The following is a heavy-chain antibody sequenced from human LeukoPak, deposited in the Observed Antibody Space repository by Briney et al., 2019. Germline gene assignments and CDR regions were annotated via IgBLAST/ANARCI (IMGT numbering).Heavy chain of an antibody. V-gene: IGHV1-24*01. J-gene: IGHJ4*02. Sequence: GASVKVSCKVSGYTLTELSMHWVRQAPGKGLEWMGGFDPEDGETIYAQKFQGRVTMTEDTSTDTAYMELSSLRSEDTAVYYCATRVWRGSCYALYFDHWGQGTLVTVSS. CDR3: ATRVWRGSCYALYFDH. CDR2: FDPEDGET. CDR1: GYTLTELS. D-gene: IGHD1-26*01.